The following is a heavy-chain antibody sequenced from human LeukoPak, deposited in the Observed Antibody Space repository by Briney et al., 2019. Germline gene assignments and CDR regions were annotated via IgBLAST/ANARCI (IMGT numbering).Heavy chain of an antibody. Sequence: GGSLRLSCAASGSTFSHYGMHWVRQTPGAGLEWVAVIWSDGSDKYYAKSVKGRFTISRDNSKNSLFLQMNGLRAEDTAVYYCAKDAQRGFDYSNSLQNWGQGILVTVSS. CDR3: AKDAQRGFDYSNSLQN. D-gene: IGHD4-11*01. V-gene: IGHV3-33*06. CDR1: GSTFSHYG. J-gene: IGHJ1*01. CDR2: IWSDGSDK.